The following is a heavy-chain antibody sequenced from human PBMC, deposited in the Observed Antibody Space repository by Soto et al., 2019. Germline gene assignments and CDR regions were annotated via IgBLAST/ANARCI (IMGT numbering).Heavy chain of an antibody. CDR3: ARGRCGWYPYYYYGMDV. Sequence: QVQLQQWGAGLLKPSETLSLTCAVSGGSFSGYYCSWIRQPPGKGLEWIGEINHSGSTNYNPSLKSRVTISVDTAKIQLYLKMSSVTAADTAVYYCARGRCGWYPYYYYGMDVWGQGTTVTVSS. CDR2: INHSGST. CDR1: GGSFSGYY. D-gene: IGHD6-19*01. J-gene: IGHJ6*02. V-gene: IGHV4-34*01.